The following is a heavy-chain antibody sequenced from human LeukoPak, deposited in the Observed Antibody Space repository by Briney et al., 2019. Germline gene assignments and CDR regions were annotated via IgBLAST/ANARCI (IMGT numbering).Heavy chain of an antibody. CDR3: ARDPENLFTMIVHDVFNV. V-gene: IGHV3-7*01. D-gene: IGHD3-22*01. CDR1: GFTFSNYW. Sequence: GGSLRLSCAASGFTFSNYWMSWVRQAPGKGLEWVANIKQDGSEKYYVDSVKGRFTISRDNAKNSLYLQMNSLRAEDTAVYYCARDPENLFTMIVHDVFNVWGQGTMVTVSS. J-gene: IGHJ3*01. CDR2: IKQDGSEK.